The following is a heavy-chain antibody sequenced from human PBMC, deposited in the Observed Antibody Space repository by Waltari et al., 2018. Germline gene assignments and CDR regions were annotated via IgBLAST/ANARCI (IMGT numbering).Heavy chain of an antibody. Sequence: EVQLLESGGGLVQPGGSLRLSCAASGFTFSSYALSWVRQAPGKGLEWVSAISGSGGSTYYADSVKGRFTISRDNSKNTLYLQMNSLRAEDTAVYYCAKDQWDSSGYWVDYWGQGTLVTVSS. CDR1: GFTFSSYA. J-gene: IGHJ4*02. V-gene: IGHV3-23*01. D-gene: IGHD3-22*01. CDR2: ISGSGGST. CDR3: AKDQWDSSGYWVDY.